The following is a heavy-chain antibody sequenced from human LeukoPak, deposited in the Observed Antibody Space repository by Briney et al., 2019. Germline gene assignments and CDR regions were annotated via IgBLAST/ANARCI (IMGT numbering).Heavy chain of an antibody. Sequence: SQTLSLTCTVSGGSISSGDYYWSWIRQPPGKGLEWIGYIYYSGSTYYNPSLKSRVTISVDTSKNQFSLKLSSVTAADTAVYHCARGGGNIPWFDPWGQGTLVTVSS. CDR3: ARGGGNIPWFDP. V-gene: IGHV4-30-4*01. CDR1: GGSISSGDYY. D-gene: IGHD1/OR15-1a*01. CDR2: IYYSGST. J-gene: IGHJ5*02.